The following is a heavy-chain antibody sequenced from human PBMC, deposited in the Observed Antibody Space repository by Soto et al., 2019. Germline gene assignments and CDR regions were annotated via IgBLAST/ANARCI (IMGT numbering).Heavy chain of an antibody. Sequence: GGSLRLSCAASGFTVSSNYMSWVRQAPGKGLEWVSVIYSGGSTYYADSVKGRFTISRDNSKNTLYLQMNSLRAEDTAVYYCASQDCGGDCSDHYYYYYGMDVWGQGTTVTVSS. V-gene: IGHV3-53*01. CDR1: GFTVSSNY. D-gene: IGHD2-21*02. CDR2: IYSGGST. J-gene: IGHJ6*02. CDR3: ASQDCGGDCSDHYYYYYGMDV.